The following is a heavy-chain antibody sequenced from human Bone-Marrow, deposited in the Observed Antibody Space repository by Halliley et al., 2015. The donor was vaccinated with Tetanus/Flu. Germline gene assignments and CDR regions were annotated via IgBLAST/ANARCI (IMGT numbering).Heavy chain of an antibody. Sequence: GRGGSKYYADSVKGRFTISRDTSKNTLYLQMNSLRAEDTAVYSCAKVAVVATWAYYDSSYYFDHWGQGTLVTVSS. CDR2: GRGGSK. J-gene: IGHJ4*02. V-gene: IGHV3-23*01. D-gene: IGHD3-22*01. CDR3: AKVAVVATWAYYDSSYYFDH.